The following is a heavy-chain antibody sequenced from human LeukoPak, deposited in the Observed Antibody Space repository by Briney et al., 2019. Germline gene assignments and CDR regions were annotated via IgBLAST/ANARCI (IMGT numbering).Heavy chain of an antibody. CDR2: ISGSGGST. CDR3: ARGKDYGMDV. Sequence: GGSLRLSCAASGFTFSSYAMSWVRQAPGKGLEWVSAISGSGGSTYYADSVKGRFTISRDNAKNSLYLQMNSLRAEDTAVYYCARGKDYGMDVWGQGTTVTVSS. CDR1: GFTFSSYA. V-gene: IGHV3-23*01. J-gene: IGHJ6*02.